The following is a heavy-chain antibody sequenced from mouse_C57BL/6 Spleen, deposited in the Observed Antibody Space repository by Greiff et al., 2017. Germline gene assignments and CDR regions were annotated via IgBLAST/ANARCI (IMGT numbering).Heavy chain of an antibody. CDR3: ARDGYYGAMDY. V-gene: IGHV1-76*01. Sequence: QVQLKESGAELVRPGASVKLSCKASGYTFTDYYINWVKQRPGQGLEWIARIYPGSGNTSYNEKFKGKATLTAEKSSSTAYMQLSSLTSEDSAVYFCARDGYYGAMDYWGQGTSVTVSS. CDR2: IYPGSGNT. CDR1: GYTFTDYY. J-gene: IGHJ4*01. D-gene: IGHD2-3*01.